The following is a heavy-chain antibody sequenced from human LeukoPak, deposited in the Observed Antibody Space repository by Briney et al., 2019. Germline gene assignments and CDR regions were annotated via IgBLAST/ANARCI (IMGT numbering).Heavy chain of an antibody. V-gene: IGHV4-34*01. J-gene: IGHJ4*02. Sequence: SETLSLTCAVYGGSFSGHYWSWIRQPPGKGLEWIGEINHSGSTNYNPSLKSRVTISVDTSKNQFSLKLSSVTAADTAVYYCARGSQSPGYCSGGSCRAKIFDYWGQGTLVTVSS. CDR2: INHSGST. D-gene: IGHD2-15*01. CDR3: ARGSQSPGYCSGGSCRAKIFDY. CDR1: GGSFSGHY.